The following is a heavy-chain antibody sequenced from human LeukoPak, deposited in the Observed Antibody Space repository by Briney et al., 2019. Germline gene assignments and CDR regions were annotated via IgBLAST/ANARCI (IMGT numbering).Heavy chain of an antibody. V-gene: IGHV4-4*07. CDR1: GGSISSYY. Sequence: SETLSLTCTVSGGSISSYYWGWIRQPAGKGLEWIGRIYTSGSTNYNPSLKSRVTMSVDTSKNQFSLKLSSVTAADTAVYYCARGLLWFGELRSDYYYYYMDVWGKGTTVTVSS. CDR2: IYTSGST. J-gene: IGHJ6*03. CDR3: ARGLLWFGELRSDYYYYYMDV. D-gene: IGHD3-10*01.